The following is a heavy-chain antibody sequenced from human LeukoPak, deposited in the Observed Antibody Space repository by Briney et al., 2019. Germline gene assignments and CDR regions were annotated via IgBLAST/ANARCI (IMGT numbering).Heavy chain of an antibody. V-gene: IGHV4-59*01. Sequence: SETLSLTCTVSGGSISSYYWSWIRQPPGKGLEWIGYIYYSGSTNYNPSLKSRVTISVDTSKNQFSLKLSSVTAADTAVYYCARVYSSSCYWSFDLWGRGTLVTVSS. J-gene: IGHJ2*01. CDR1: GGSISSYY. CDR3: ARVYSSSCYWSFDL. CDR2: IYYSGST. D-gene: IGHD6-13*01.